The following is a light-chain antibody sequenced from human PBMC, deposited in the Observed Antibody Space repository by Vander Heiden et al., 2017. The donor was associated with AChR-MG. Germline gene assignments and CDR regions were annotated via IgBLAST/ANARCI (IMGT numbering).Light chain of an antibody. CDR3: SSYTSSSTVV. J-gene: IGLJ2*01. V-gene: IGLV2-14*03. CDR1: SSDVGGYNY. Sequence: QSPLTQPASVSGSPGQSITISCTGTSSDVGGYNYVSCYQQPPGKAPNLMIYDVSNRTSGVSNRFSGSKSGNTASLTISGLPAEDEADYYRSSYTSSSTVVFGGGTKLTVL. CDR2: DVS.